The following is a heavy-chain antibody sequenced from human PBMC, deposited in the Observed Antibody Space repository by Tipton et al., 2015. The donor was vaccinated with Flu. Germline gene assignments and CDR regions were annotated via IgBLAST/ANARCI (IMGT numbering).Heavy chain of an antibody. D-gene: IGHD1-26*01. Sequence: QSGPEVKKPGSSVKVSCKASGGTFSSYATSWVRQAPGQGLEWMGRIIPIFGTANYAQKFQGRVTITADESTSTAYMELSSLRSEDTAVYYCASPPGRGSYYVRLYYWGQGTLVTVSS. CDR3: ASPPGRGSYYVRLYY. V-gene: IGHV1-69*15. CDR1: GGTFSSYA. J-gene: IGHJ4*02. CDR2: IIPIFGTA.